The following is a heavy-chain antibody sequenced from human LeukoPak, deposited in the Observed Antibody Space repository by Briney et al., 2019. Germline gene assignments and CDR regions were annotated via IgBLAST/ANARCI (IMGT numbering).Heavy chain of an antibody. D-gene: IGHD2-15*01. CDR3: ARDGPEGVMVVAPTHYFDY. Sequence: SETLSLTCTVSGGSISSTFYYWGWIRQPPGKGLEWIGTTHYSGRTYYNPSLESRVTISVATSKNQFSLKLSSVTAADTAVYYCARDGPEGVMVVAPTHYFDYWGQGTLVTVSS. CDR2: THYSGRT. V-gene: IGHV4-39*07. J-gene: IGHJ4*01. CDR1: GGSISSTFYY.